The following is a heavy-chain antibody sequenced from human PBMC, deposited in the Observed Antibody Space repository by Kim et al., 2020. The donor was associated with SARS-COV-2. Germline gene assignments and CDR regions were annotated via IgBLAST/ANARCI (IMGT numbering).Heavy chain of an antibody. CDR1: GFTFSSYG. D-gene: IGHD6-13*01. CDR3: ARVDSSYSSSWYIDY. CDR2: ISYDGSNK. J-gene: IGHJ4*02. Sequence: GGSLRLSCAASGFTFSSYGMHWVRQAPGKGLEWVAVISYDGSNKYYADSVKGRFTISRDNSKNTLYLQMNSLRAEDTAVYYCARVDSSYSSSWYIDYWGQGTLVTVSS. V-gene: IGHV3-33*05.